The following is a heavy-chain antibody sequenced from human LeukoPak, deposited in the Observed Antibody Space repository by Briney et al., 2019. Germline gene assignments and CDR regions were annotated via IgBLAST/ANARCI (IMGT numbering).Heavy chain of an antibody. CDR1: GYTFTSYD. J-gene: IGHJ5*02. CDR3: ARAGGGSSFLGFDP. D-gene: IGHD6-6*01. V-gene: IGHV1-8*01. CDR2: MNPNSGNT. Sequence: ASVKVSCTASGYTFTSYDINWVRQAPGQGLEWMGWMNPNSGNTGYAQKFQGRVTMTRNTSLSTAYMELSSLRSEDTAVYYCARAGGGSSFLGFDPWGQGTLVTVSS.